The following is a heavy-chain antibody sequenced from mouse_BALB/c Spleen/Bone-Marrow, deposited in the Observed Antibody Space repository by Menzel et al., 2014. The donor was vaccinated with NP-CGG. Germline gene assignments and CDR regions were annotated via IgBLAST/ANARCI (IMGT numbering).Heavy chain of an antibody. CDR2: VSDGGSYT. Sequence: EVKLVESGGGLVKPGGSLKLSCAASGFTFXDYYMYWVRQTPEKRLEWVATVSDGGSYTYYPDSVKGRFTISRDNAKNNLYLQMSRLKSEDTAMYYCGRAWFAYWGQGTLVTVSA. CDR3: GRAWFAY. D-gene: IGHD3-3*01. J-gene: IGHJ3*01. CDR1: GFTFXDYY. V-gene: IGHV5-4*02.